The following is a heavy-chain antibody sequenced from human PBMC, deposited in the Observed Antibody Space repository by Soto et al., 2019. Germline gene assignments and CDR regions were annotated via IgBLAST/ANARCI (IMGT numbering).Heavy chain of an antibody. CDR2: IYHSGST. V-gene: IGHV4-30-2*01. J-gene: IGHJ4*02. CDR3: ARAIGWFGELLGGYYFDY. D-gene: IGHD3-10*01. Sequence: QLQLQESGSGLVKPSQTLSLTCAVSGGSISSGGYSWSWIRQPPGKGLEWIGYIYHSGSTYYNPSLKGRVTISVDMSKNQFSLKLSSVTAADTAVYYCARAIGWFGELLGGYYFDYWGQGTLVTVSS. CDR1: GGSISSGGYS.